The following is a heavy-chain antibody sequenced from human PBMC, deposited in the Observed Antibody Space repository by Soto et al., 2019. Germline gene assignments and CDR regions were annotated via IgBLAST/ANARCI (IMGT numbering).Heavy chain of an antibody. V-gene: IGHV1-2*02. D-gene: IGHD4-4*01. CDR3: ARVPHLYSNYYYYYGMDV. J-gene: IGHJ6*02. Sequence: ASVKVSCKASGYTFTGYYMHWVRQAPGQGLEWMGWINPNSGGTNYAQKFQGRVTMTRDTSISTAYMELSRLRSDDTAVYYCARVPHLYSNYYYYYGMDVWGQGTTVTVSS. CDR1: GYTFTGYY. CDR2: INPNSGGT.